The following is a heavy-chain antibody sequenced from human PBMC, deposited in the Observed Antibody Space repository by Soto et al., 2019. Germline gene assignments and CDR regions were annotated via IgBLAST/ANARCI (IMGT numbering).Heavy chain of an antibody. V-gene: IGHV4-31*03. CDR3: ARGRYDSSAHHSDY. J-gene: IGHJ4*02. Sequence: ASETLSLTCTVSGGSISSGGYYWSWIRQHPGKGLEWIGYIYYSGSTYYNPSLKSRVTISVDTSKNQFSLKLSSVTAADTAVYYCARGRYDSSAHHSDYWGQGTLVTVSS. CDR2: IYYSGST. CDR1: GGSISSGGYY. D-gene: IGHD3-22*01.